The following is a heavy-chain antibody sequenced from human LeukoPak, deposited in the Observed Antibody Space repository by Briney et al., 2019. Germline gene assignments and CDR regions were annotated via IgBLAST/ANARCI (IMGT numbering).Heavy chain of an antibody. D-gene: IGHD6-19*01. V-gene: IGHV4-39*01. CDR3: ARNNTLTMTVPGISHIQKHQYFDY. CDR1: GGSISSSSYY. Sequence: PSETLSLTCTVSGGSISSSSYYWGWIRQPPGRGLEWIGSIYYSGSTYYNPSLKSRVPISVDTSKNQFSLELSSVTAADTAVYYCARNNTLTMTVPGISHIQKHQYFDYWGQGTLVTVSS. CDR2: IYYSGST. J-gene: IGHJ4*02.